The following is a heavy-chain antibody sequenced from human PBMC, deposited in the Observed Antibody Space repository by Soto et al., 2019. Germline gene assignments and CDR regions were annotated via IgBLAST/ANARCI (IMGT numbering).Heavy chain of an antibody. CDR1: GGSISRYY. D-gene: IGHD6-19*01. Sequence: PSETLSLTCTVSGGSISRYYWRWIRQPQGSGLDCIGYIYHSGSSSFNPSLDSRVTISVDTSKNLFSLKLSSVSAADTAVYYCASDLGAVAGTKGDAFDIWGQGTMVTVSS. J-gene: IGHJ3*02. V-gene: IGHV4-59*01. CDR3: ASDLGAVAGTKGDAFDI. CDR2: IYHSGSS.